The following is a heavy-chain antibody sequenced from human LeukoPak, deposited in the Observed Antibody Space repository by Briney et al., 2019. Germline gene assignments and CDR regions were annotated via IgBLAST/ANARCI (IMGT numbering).Heavy chain of an antibody. J-gene: IGHJ3*01. D-gene: IGHD2-15*01. Sequence: SETLSLTCAIYGGSFSGYYWNWIRQSPGKGLEWIGEINHSGSTNYNPSLKSRVTISVDTSKNQFPLKLSSMTAADTAVYYCARFPCSGDSCYFGIRAFDVWGQGTMVTVSS. CDR3: ARFPCSGDSCYFGIRAFDV. V-gene: IGHV4-34*01. CDR2: INHSGST. CDR1: GGSFSGYY.